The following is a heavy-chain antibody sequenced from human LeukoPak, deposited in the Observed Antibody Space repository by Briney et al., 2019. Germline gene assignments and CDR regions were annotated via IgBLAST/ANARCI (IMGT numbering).Heavy chain of an antibody. J-gene: IGHJ6*03. CDR1: GFTLSSYS. CDR2: ISGTSNTI. V-gene: IGHV3-48*01. Sequence: GGSLRLSCEVSGFTLSSYSMKWVRQAPGKGLEWVSYISGTSNTIYYADSVKGRFTISRDNAKNSLYLQMNSLRAEDTAVYYCARGFQGDYYDSSGYYFDYYYYTDVWGKGTTVTISS. CDR3: ARGFQGDYYDSSGYYFDYYYYTDV. D-gene: IGHD3-22*01.